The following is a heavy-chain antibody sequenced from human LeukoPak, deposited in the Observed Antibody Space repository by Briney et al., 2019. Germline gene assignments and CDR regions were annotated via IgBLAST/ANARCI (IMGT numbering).Heavy chain of an antibody. CDR1: GYTFTSYG. CDR2: ISAYNGNT. D-gene: IGHD3-22*01. Sequence: ASVKVSCKASGYTFTSYGISWVRQAPGQGLEWMGWISAYNGNTNYAQKLQGRVTMTTDTSTSTAYMELRSLRSDDTAVYYCARRSYYYDSSGSGGDSYAFDIWGQGTMVTVSS. J-gene: IGHJ3*02. CDR3: ARRSYYYDSSGSGGDSYAFDI. V-gene: IGHV1-18*01.